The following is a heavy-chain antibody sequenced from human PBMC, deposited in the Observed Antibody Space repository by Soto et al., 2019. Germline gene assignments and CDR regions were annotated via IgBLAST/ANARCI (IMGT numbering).Heavy chain of an antibody. Sequence: SETLSLTCSVSGGTINSGDYFWSWIRQPPGKGLEWIGYVYHTGRTSYNPSLKSRVSISMDTSKNQFSLNLDSVTAADTAVYFCARDFAYFDSWGQGTLVTVSS. D-gene: IGHD3-3*01. CDR3: ARDFAYFDS. J-gene: IGHJ4*02. V-gene: IGHV4-61*08. CDR1: GGTINSGDYF. CDR2: VYHTGRT.